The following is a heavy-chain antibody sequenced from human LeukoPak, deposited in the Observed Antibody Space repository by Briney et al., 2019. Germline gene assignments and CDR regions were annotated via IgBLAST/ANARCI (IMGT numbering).Heavy chain of an antibody. D-gene: IGHD5-18*01. CDR2: VNHSGST. CDR1: GGSFSGYY. V-gene: IGHV4-34*01. J-gene: IGHJ6*03. Sequence: SETLSLTCAVYGGSFSGYYWSWIRQPPGKGLEWIGEVNHSGSTNYNPSLKSRVTISVDTSKNQFSLKLSSVTAADTAVYYCTYSSPSYYYYMDVWGKGTTVTVSS. CDR3: TYSSPSYYYYMDV.